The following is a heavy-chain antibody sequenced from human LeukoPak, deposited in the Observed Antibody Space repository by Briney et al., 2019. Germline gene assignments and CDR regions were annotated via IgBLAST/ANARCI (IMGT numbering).Heavy chain of an antibody. V-gene: IGHV3-7*03. D-gene: IGHD5-12*01. CDR1: GFTFSSYW. J-gene: IGHJ4*02. Sequence: PGGSLRLSCAVSGFTFSSYWMNWVRQAPGKGLEWVASINQNGSDKYYVESVKGRFTISRDNAKNSLYLQLNSLRAEDTAVYYCARARGGYDFDYWGQGTLVTVSS. CDR2: INQNGSDK. CDR3: ARARGGYDFDY.